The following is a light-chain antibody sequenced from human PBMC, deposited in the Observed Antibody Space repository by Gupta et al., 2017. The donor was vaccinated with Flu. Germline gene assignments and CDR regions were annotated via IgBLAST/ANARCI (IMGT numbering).Light chain of an antibody. Sequence: QSAMTQPASVSGSPGQSITISCTGTSSDVGGYNSVSWYQHHPGKAPGLIIYDVNRWPAGVAGRFSGSEAGNTASLTISAPPAEDAAEYYRSSYTTSNTLVFGSGTKVNVL. V-gene: IGLV2-14*01. CDR1: SSDVGGYNS. CDR3: SSYTTSNTLV. CDR2: DVN. J-gene: IGLJ1*01.